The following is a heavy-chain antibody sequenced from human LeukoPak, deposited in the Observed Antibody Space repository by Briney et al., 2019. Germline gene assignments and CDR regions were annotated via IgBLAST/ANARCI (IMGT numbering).Heavy chain of an antibody. CDR3: ATRSELYSYYYMDV. Sequence: PSETLSLTCAVYGGSFSGYYWSWIRQPPGKGLEWIGEINHSGSTYYNPSLKSRVTISADTSKNQFSLKLSSVTAADTAVYYCATRSELYSYYYMDVWGKGTTVTISS. CDR1: GGSFSGYY. CDR2: INHSGST. V-gene: IGHV4-34*01. J-gene: IGHJ6*03. D-gene: IGHD1-26*01.